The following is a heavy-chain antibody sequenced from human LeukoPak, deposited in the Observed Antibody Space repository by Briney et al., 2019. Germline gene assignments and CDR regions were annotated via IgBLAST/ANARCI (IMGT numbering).Heavy chain of an antibody. V-gene: IGHV3-7*01. CDR2: IKADGSEK. CDR3: ARESSVVRGVITDFDY. CDR1: GFTFTNYW. D-gene: IGHD3-10*01. J-gene: IGHJ4*02. Sequence: GGSLRLSCAASGFTFTNYWMSWVRQAPGKGLVWVANIKADGSEKFYVDSVKGRFTISRDNAKNSLYLQMNSLRAEDTAVYYCARESSVVRGVITDFDYWGQGTLVTVSS.